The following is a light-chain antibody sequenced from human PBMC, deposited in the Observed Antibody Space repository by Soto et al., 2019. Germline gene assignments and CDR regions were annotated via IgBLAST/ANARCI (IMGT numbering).Light chain of an antibody. V-gene: IGKV3-15*01. CDR3: QRYNNWPP. J-gene: IGKJ3*01. CDR1: QSVSSN. CDR2: GAS. Sequence: EIVMTQSPATLSVSPGERATLSCRASQSVSSNLAWYQQKPGQAPRLLIYGASTRATGIPARFSGSESGTEVTLTISSLQSEDFAVYYCQRYNNWPPFGPGTKVDIK.